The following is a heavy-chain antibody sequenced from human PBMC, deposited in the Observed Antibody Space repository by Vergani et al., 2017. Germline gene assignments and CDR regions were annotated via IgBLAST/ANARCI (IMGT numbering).Heavy chain of an antibody. CDR2: IIPIFGTT. J-gene: IGHJ5*02. D-gene: IGHD2-2*01. V-gene: IGHV1-69*19. CDR1: GGTFSNYA. Sequence: QVQLVQSGAEVKKPGSSVKVSCKASGGTFSNYAISWVRQAPGQGLEWMGGIIPIFGTTNYAQKFQGRVTITADESTTTAYIEVSSLRSDDTAAYYCAKNIVVVPSTMLGWLDPWGQGTLVTVSS. CDR3: AKNIVVVPSTMLGWLDP.